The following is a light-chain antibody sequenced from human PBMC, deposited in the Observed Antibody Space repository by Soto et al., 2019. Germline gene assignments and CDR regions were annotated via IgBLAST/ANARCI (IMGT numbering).Light chain of an antibody. CDR3: SSLTSNRIYV. CDR1: HNDIGTYDY. J-gene: IGLJ1*01. Sequence: QSVLTQPTSVSGSPGQSITISCTGNHNDIGTYDYVSWYQQHPGRAPRLLIHGVTTRPSGISGRFSASKSGLTASLTISGLQPEEEADYYCSSLTSNRIYVFGLGTKVTVL. V-gene: IGLV2-14*03. CDR2: GVT.